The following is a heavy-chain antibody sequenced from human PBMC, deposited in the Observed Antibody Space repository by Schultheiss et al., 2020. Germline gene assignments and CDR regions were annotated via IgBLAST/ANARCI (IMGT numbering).Heavy chain of an antibody. V-gene: IGHV4-34*01. D-gene: IGHD3-22*01. CDR3: ARVFDDSSGYHPLWYFDL. CDR1: GGSFSGYY. Sequence: SATLSLTCAVYGGSFSGYYWSWIRQPPGKGLEWIGEINHSGSTNYNPSLKSRVTISVDTSKNQFSLKLSSVTAADTAVYYCARVFDDSSGYHPLWYFDLWGRGTLVTVSS. CDR2: INHSGST. J-gene: IGHJ2*01.